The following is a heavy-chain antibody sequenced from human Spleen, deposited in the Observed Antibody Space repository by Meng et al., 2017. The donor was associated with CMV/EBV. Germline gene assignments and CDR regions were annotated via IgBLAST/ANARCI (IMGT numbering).Heavy chain of an antibody. CDR2: IYYSGST. J-gene: IGHJ4*02. CDR3: ARDGGYHRAAGPY. CDR1: GGSISSGDYH. V-gene: IGHV4-30-4*08. Sequence: GPLQESGPGLVQPSQALSLTCTFSGGSISSGDYHWSWIRQPPGKGLEWIGYIYYSGSTYYNPSLKSRVTISVDTSKNQFSLKLSSVTAADTAVYYCARDGGYHRAAGPYWGQGTLVTVSS. D-gene: IGHD2-15*01.